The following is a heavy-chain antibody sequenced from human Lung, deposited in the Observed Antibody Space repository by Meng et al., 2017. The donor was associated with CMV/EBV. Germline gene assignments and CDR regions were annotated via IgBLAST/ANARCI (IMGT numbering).Heavy chain of an antibody. V-gene: IGHV3-33*06. D-gene: IGHD2-2*02. CDR1: GFTFSSYG. CDR2: IWYDGSNK. CDR3: AKDGGIVVVPAAIRAYGMDV. Sequence: GGSLRLXCAASGFTFSSYGMHWVRQAPGKGLEWVAVIWYDGSNKYYADSVKGRFTISRDNSKNTLYLQMNSLRAEDTAVYYCAKDGGIVVVPAAIRAYGMDVWGQGTTVTVSS. J-gene: IGHJ6*02.